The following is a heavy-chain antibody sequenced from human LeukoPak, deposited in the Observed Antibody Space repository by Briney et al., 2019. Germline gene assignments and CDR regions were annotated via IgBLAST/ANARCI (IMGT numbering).Heavy chain of an antibody. CDR3: ATYFYGDYASYYFDQ. V-gene: IGHV4-4*02. CDR1: GVSIFSSHW. Sequence: PSGTLSLTCTMSGVSIFSSHWWSWARQPPGKGLEWIGEIYHSGTTNYNPFLRSRVTMSVDESKKRFTPMLSSVTAADTAVYYCATYFYGDYASYYFDQWGQGTLVTVSS. CDR2: IYHSGTT. D-gene: IGHD4-17*01. J-gene: IGHJ4*02.